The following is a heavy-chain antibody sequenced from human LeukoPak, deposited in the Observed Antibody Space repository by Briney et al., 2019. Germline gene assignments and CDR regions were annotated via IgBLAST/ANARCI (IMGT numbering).Heavy chain of an antibody. CDR2: ISAQHGQT. J-gene: IGHJ5*02. Sequence: ASVKVSSTPSGYRENFYGITWVRQVAGQGLEWMGWISAQHGQTEYAPNSQDRVTMTTDTYTNTAYMELRSLRSDDTAVYYCARDGVWFGEFNWFDPWGQGTLVTVSS. D-gene: IGHD3-10*01. V-gene: IGHV1-18*01. CDR3: ARDGVWFGEFNWFDP. CDR1: GYRENFYG.